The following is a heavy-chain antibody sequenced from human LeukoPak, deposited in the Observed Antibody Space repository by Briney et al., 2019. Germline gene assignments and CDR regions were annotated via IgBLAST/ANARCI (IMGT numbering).Heavy chain of an antibody. CDR2: IYPEDSDT. J-gene: IGHJ6*02. D-gene: IGHD6-13*01. CDR3: ASIVVAAAGRGYYYYGMDV. V-gene: IGHV5-51*01. Sequence: GESLKISCKASGYTFSSYWIGWVRQMPGKGLEWMGVIYPEDSDTRYSPSFQGQVTISADKSISTTYVQWSSLKASDTAIYYCASIVVAAAGRGYYYYGMDVWGQGTTVTVSS. CDR1: GYTFSSYW.